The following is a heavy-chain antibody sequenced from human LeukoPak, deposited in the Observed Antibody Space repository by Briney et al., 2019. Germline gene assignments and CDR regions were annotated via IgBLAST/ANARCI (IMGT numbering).Heavy chain of an antibody. D-gene: IGHD3-10*01. CDR2: IYSGGST. Sequence: GGSLRLSCAASGFTFSSYAMSWVRQAPGKGLEWVSVIYSGGSTYYADSVKGRFSVSRDNTNNSLYLQMDSLRVDDTAIYYCARRFGDWGQGTLVTVSS. V-gene: IGHV3-23*03. CDR1: GFTFSSYA. J-gene: IGHJ4*02. CDR3: ARRFGD.